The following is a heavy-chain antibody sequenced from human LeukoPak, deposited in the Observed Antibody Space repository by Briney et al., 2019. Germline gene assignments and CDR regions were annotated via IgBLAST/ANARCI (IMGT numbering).Heavy chain of an antibody. CDR3: ARDKGTFDI. CDR2: IYYTGST. CDR1: GGSISSSSYY. Sequence: SETLSLTCTVSGGSISSSSYYWGWIRQPPGKGLEWIGNIYYTGSTYYNPSLKSRVTISVDTSKNHFSLKLSSVTAADTAVYYCARDKGTFDIWGQGTMVTVSS. J-gene: IGHJ3*02. V-gene: IGHV4-39*02.